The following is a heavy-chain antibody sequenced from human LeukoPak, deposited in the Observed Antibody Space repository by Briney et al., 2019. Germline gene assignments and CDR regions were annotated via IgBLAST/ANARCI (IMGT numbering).Heavy chain of an antibody. V-gene: IGHV4-59*01. CDR1: GGSISNYY. CDR2: IYYSGST. J-gene: IGHJ3*02. Sequence: PSETLSLTCTVSGGSISNYYWSWIRQPPGKGLEWIGYIYYSGSTNYNPSLKSRVTISVDTSKNQFSLKLSSVTAADTAVYYCARERPTYNSSWHADAFDIWGQGTMVTVSS. CDR3: ARERPTYNSSWHADAFDI. D-gene: IGHD6-13*01.